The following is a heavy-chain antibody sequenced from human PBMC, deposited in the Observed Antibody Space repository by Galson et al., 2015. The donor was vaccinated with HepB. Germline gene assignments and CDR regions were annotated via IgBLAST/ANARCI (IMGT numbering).Heavy chain of an antibody. CDR3: ARLTIFGVEKEYYGMDV. Sequence: SLRLSCAASGFTFSSYGMHWVRQAPGKGLEWVAVISYDGSNKYYADSVKGRFTISRDNSKNTLYLQMNSLRAEDTAVYYCARLTIFGVEKEYYGMDVWGQGTTVTVSS. D-gene: IGHD3-3*01. J-gene: IGHJ6*02. V-gene: IGHV3-30*03. CDR2: ISYDGSNK. CDR1: GFTFSSYG.